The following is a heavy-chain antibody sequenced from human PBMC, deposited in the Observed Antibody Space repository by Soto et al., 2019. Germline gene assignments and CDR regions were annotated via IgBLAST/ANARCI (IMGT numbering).Heavy chain of an antibody. Sequence: PSETLSLTCTVSGGSISSGGYYWSWIRQHPGKGLEWIGYIYYSGSTYYNPSLKSRVTISVDTSKNQFSLKLSSVTAADTAVYYCARVYTHDYDWFDPWGQGTPVTVSS. CDR1: GGSISSGGYY. V-gene: IGHV4-31*03. J-gene: IGHJ5*02. CDR2: IYYSGST. D-gene: IGHD4-17*01. CDR3: ARVYTHDYDWFDP.